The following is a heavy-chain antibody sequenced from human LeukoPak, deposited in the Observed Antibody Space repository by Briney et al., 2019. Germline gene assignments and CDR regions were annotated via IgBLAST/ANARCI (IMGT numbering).Heavy chain of an antibody. CDR2: INHSGST. CDR3: ARKRIYSYGRHTGVAVTESFDS. V-gene: IGHV4-34*01. Sequence: SKTLSLTCAVYGGSFSGYYWSWIRQPPGKGLEWIGEINHSGSTNYNPSLKSRVSISVDTSRNQFSLRLNSVTAADTAVYYCARKRIYSYGRHTGVAVTESFDSWGQGTLVTVSS. D-gene: IGHD5-18*01. J-gene: IGHJ4*02. CDR1: GGSFSGYY.